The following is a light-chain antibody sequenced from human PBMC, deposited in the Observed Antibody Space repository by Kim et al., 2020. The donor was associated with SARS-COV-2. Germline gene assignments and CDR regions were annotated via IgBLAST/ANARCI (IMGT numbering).Light chain of an antibody. Sequence: ASRGERVTMTCRASQTIRDSLAWYQQKPGRAPNLLVFSATRLASGVPSRFSASAPETEYTLTISSLQPEDFAIYYCQQYSGTLATFGQGTKVDIK. V-gene: IGKV1-NL1*01. CDR2: SAT. CDR1: QTIRDS. J-gene: IGKJ1*01. CDR3: QQYSGTLAT.